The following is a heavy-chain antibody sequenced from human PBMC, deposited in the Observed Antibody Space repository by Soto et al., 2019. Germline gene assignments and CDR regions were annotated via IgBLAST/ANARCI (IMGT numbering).Heavy chain of an antibody. CDR2: VSANGQGI. CDR3: AKDPIYPRDYFHY. CDR1: VFTFSSAA. Sequence: GGSLRLSCAASVFTFSSAAISWVRQAPGKGLEWVSAVSANGQGIYYADSVRGRFTISRDNSKNTVFLHMDSLSAEDTAVYSCAKDPIYPRDYFHYSGQGTLVTVSS. V-gene: IGHV3-23*01. J-gene: IGHJ4*02.